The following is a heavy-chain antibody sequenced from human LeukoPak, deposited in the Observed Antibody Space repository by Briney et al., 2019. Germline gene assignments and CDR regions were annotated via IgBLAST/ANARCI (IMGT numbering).Heavy chain of an antibody. Sequence: SETLSLTCTVSGGSISSGSYYWSWIRQPPGKGLEWIGSIYYSGSTYYNPSPKSRVTISVDTSKNQFSLKLSSVTAADTAVYYCARHRWKLYDAFEFWGQGTKVTVSS. D-gene: IGHD2-15*01. CDR3: ARHRWKLYDAFEF. V-gene: IGHV4-39*01. CDR1: GGSISSGSYY. J-gene: IGHJ3*01. CDR2: IYYSGST.